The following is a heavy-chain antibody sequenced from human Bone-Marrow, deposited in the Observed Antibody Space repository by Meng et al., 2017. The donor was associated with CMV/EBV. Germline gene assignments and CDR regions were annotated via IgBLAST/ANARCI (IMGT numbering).Heavy chain of an antibody. CDR2: ISYDGSNK. Sequence: GESLKISCAASGFTFSSYAMHWVRQAPGKGLEWVAVISYDGSNKYYADPVKGRFTISRYNSKNTLYLQMNSLRDEDTAGYYCARVVPAARGEDVWGQGTRVTVSS. CDR3: ARVVPAARGEDV. V-gene: IGHV3-30-3*01. J-gene: IGHJ6*01. D-gene: IGHD2-2*01. CDR1: GFTFSSYA.